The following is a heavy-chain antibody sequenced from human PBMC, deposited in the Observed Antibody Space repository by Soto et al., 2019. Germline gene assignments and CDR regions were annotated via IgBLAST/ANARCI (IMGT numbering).Heavy chain of an antibody. CDR3: ARDKKYYDFWSGYLPLDYYYGMDV. V-gene: IGHV1-46*01. CDR1: GYTFTSYY. J-gene: IGHJ6*02. CDR2: INPSGGST. Sequence: ASVKVSCKASGYTFTSYYMHWVRQAPGQGLEWMGIINPSGGSTSYAQKFQGRVTVTRDTSTSTVYMELSSLRSEDTAVYYCARDKKYYDFWSGYLPLDYYYGMDVWGQGTTVTVSS. D-gene: IGHD3-3*01.